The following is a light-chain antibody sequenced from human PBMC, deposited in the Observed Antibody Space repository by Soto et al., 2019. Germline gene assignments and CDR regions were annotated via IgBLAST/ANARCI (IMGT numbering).Light chain of an antibody. V-gene: IGKV3-15*01. CDR3: QQYNNWPWT. CDR2: GAS. J-gene: IGKJ1*01. Sequence: EIVMTQSPATLSVSLGERATLSCRASQSVSSNLAWYQQKPGQAPRLLIYGASTRATGIPARLSGSGSGTEFTLTISSLQSEDFAVYYCQQYNNWPWTFGQGTKVEIK. CDR1: QSVSSN.